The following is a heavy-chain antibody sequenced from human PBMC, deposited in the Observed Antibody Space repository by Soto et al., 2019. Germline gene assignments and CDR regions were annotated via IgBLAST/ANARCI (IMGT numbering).Heavy chain of an antibody. CDR1: GFTFGSYA. V-gene: IGHV3-23*01. D-gene: IGHD4-4*01. J-gene: IGHJ5*02. Sequence: LRLSCAASGFTFGSYAMSWVRQAPGKGLEWVSAVSSTGDATYYADSVKGRFTISRDNSKNTLYLQMNSLRAEDTAVYHCAKSGKTTTIRDWFDPWGQGTLVTVSS. CDR3: AKSGKTTTIRDWFDP. CDR2: VSSTGDAT.